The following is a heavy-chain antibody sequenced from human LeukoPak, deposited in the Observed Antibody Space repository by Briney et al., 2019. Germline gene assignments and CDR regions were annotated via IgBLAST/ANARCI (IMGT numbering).Heavy chain of an antibody. V-gene: IGHV1-18*03. CDR2: ISAYNGNT. D-gene: IGHD3-22*01. Sequence: AASVKVSCKASGYTFTSYGISWVRQAPGQGLEWMGWISAYNGNTNYAQKLQGRVTMTTDTSTSTAYMELRSLRSDDMAVYYCARDSPGYYYDSSGYYASDAFDIWGQGTMVTVSS. CDR1: GYTFTSYG. CDR3: ARDSPGYYYDSSGYYASDAFDI. J-gene: IGHJ3*02.